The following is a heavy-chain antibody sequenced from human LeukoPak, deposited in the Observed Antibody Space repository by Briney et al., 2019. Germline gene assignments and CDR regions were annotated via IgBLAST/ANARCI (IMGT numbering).Heavy chain of an antibody. CDR3: ARPYCSSTSCYVSVGWNYYYGMDV. CDR1: GFTFSSYW. J-gene: IGHJ6*04. V-gene: IGHV3-7*03. D-gene: IGHD2-2*01. Sequence: PGGSLRLSCAASGFTFSSYWMSWVRLAPGKGLEGVANIKQDGSEKYYVDSVKGRFTISRDNAKNSLYLQMNSLRAEDTAVYYCARPYCSSTSCYVSVGWNYYYGMDVWGKGTTVTVSS. CDR2: IKQDGSEK.